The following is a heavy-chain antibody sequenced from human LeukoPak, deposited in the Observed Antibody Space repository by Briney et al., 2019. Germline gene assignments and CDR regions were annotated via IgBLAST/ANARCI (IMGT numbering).Heavy chain of an antibody. CDR3: AKGPYYDFWSNWFDP. Sequence: GGSLRLSCAASGFTFSSYAMSWVRQAPGKGLGWVSAISGSGGSTYYADSVKGRFTISRDNSKNTLYLQMNSLRAEDTAVYYCAKGPYYDFWSNWFDPWGQGTLVTVSS. J-gene: IGHJ5*02. CDR1: GFTFSSYA. CDR2: ISGSGGST. V-gene: IGHV3-23*01. D-gene: IGHD3-3*01.